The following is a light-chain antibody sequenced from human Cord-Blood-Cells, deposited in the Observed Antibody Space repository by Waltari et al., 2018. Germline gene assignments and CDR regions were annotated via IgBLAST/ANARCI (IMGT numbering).Light chain of an antibody. CDR2: DVS. CDR3: SSYTSSSTVV. Sequence: QSALTQPAPVSGSPGQSITISCTGTSSDVGGYNYVSCYQQHPGEAPKLMIYDVSNRPSGVSKRFSGSKSGNTASLTISGLQAEDEADYYCSSYTSSSTVVFGGGTKLTVL. J-gene: IGLJ2*01. CDR1: SSDVGGYNY. V-gene: IGLV2-14*01.